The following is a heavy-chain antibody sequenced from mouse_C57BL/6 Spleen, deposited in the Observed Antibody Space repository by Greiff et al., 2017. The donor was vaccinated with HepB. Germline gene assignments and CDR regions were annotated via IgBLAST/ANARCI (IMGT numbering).Heavy chain of an antibody. CDR1: GFTFSSYA. CDR2: ISSGGDYI. CDR3: TRGVTTVDDYFDY. V-gene: IGHV5-9-1*02. Sequence: EVQVVESGEGLVKPGGSLKLSCAASGFTFSSYAMSWVRQTPEKRLEWVAYISSGGDYIYYADTVKGRFTISRDNARNTLYLQMSSLKSEDTAMYYCTRGVTTVDDYFDYWGQGTTLTVSS. J-gene: IGHJ2*01. D-gene: IGHD1-1*01.